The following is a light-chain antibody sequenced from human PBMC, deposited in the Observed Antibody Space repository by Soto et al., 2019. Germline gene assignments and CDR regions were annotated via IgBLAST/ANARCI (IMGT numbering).Light chain of an antibody. CDR2: FAS. J-gene: IGKJ4*01. V-gene: IGKV3-15*01. CDR1: QTVSNN. CDR3: QQYKQWPLT. Sequence: EIVMPQSPATLSVSPGEKATLSCRASQTVSNNLACYQQKPGQAPRLLIYFASTRATGIPARFSGSGSGTEFTLTISSLQSEDFAVYYCQQYKQWPLTFGGGTKAETK.